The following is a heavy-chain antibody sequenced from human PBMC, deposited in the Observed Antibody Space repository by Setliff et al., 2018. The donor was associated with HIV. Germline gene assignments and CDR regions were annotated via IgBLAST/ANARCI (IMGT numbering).Heavy chain of an antibody. CDR3: TRNIGSGTYWGSWYYMDV. D-gene: IGHD1-26*01. CDR2: MNKDGSQT. CDR1: GFIFSSYW. V-gene: IGHV3-7*03. J-gene: IGHJ6*03. Sequence: PGGSLRLSCEASGFIFSSYWMSWVRQAPGKGLEWVANMNKDGSQTYYVDSVKGRLTISRDTAKNSLFLQMNSLRAEDTAMYYCTRNIGSGTYWGSWYYMDVWGKGTTVTVSS.